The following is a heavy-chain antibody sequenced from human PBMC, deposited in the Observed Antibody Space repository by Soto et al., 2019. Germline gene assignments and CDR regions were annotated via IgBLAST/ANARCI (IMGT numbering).Heavy chain of an antibody. CDR2: ISYDGSNK. CDR3: GRGKTGTLDY. V-gene: IGHV3-30-3*01. J-gene: IGHJ4*02. CDR1: GFTFGNYA. Sequence: GGSLRLSCAASGFTFGNYAIHWVRQAPGKGLEWVALISYDGSNKYCADSVKGRFTASRDNSKNTLYLQMNSLRAEDTAVYYCGRGKTGTLDYWGQGTLVPVSS. D-gene: IGHD1-7*01.